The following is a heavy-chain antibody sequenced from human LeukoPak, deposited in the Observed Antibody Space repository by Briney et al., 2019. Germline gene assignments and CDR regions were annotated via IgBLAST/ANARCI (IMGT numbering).Heavy chain of an antibody. D-gene: IGHD3-3*01. CDR1: GFTFGTHA. J-gene: IGHJ4*02. V-gene: IGHV3-23*01. Sequence: GGSLRLSCVASGFTFGTHAMSWVRQVPGKGLEWVSGISRGSITYYSDSVKGRFTISRDNSRATLFLQMNSLRAEDTAVYYCAKDRLNYDFEPYYFDYWGQGTLVTVSS. CDR3: AKDRLNYDFEPYYFDY. CDR2: ISRGSIT.